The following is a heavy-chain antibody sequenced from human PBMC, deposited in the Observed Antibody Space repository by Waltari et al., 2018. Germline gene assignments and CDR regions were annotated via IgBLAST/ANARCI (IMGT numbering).Heavy chain of an antibody. D-gene: IGHD4-17*01. V-gene: IGHV3-23*01. CDR2: IRANGGGT. Sequence: EVQLLESGGGLVQPGGSLRLSCAASGFTFYNYAMSWVRQAPGKGLEWVSAIRANGGGTYFADSVKGRFTISRDNSKNTLYLQMNSLRAEDTAVYYCATLTTVIDYWGQGTLVTVSS. CDR1: GFTFYNYA. J-gene: IGHJ4*02. CDR3: ATLTTVIDY.